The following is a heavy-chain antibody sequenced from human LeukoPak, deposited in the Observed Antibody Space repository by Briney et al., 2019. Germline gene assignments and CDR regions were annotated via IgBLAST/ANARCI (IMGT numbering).Heavy chain of an antibody. J-gene: IGHJ4*02. CDR2: ISSGSTTI. CDR3: ALGWYAIDY. Sequence: GGSLRLSCAASGFTFSSYSMNWVRQAPGKGLELVSYISSGSTTIYYADSVKGRFTISRDNARNSLYLQMNSLRAEDTALYSCALGWYAIDYWGQGTLVTVSS. CDR1: GFTFSSYS. V-gene: IGHV3-48*04. D-gene: IGHD6-19*01.